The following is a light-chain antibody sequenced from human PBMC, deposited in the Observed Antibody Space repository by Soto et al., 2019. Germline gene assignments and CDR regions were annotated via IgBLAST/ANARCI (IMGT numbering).Light chain of an antibody. CDR3: QQRSNWPIT. CDR1: QSVSSSY. V-gene: IGKV3D-20*02. CDR2: GAS. J-gene: IGKJ5*01. Sequence: EIVLTQSPGNLSLSPGERATLSCRASQSVSSSYLAWYQQKPGQAPRLLIYGASSRATGIPARFSGSGSGTDFTLTISSLEPEDFAVYYCQQRSNWPITFGQGTRLEIK.